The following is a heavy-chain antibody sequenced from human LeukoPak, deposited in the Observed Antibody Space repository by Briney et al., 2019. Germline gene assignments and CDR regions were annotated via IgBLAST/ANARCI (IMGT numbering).Heavy chain of an antibody. CDR1: GFTFSSYA. V-gene: IGHV3-30*04. CDR3: ARDYCGGGSCYLPDY. J-gene: IGHJ4*02. CDR2: ISYDGSNK. D-gene: IGHD2-15*01. Sequence: GGSLRLSCAASGFTFSSYAMHWVRQAPGKGLEWVAVISYDGSNKYYADSVKGRFTISRDNSKNTLYLQMNSLRAEDTAVYYCARDYCGGGSCYLPDYWGQGTLVTVSS.